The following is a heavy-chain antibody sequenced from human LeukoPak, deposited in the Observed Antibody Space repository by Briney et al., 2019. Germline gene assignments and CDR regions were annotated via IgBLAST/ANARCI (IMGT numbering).Heavy chain of an antibody. CDR2: ISYDGSNK. CDR1: GFTFSSYA. J-gene: IGHJ6*02. CDR3: ARDEGSCSRTSCYAASKGMDV. V-gene: IGHV3-30-3*01. D-gene: IGHD2-2*01. Sequence: GGSLRLSCAASGFTFSSYAMHWVRQAPGKGLEWVAVISYDGSNKYYADSVKGRFTISRDNSKNTLYLQMNSLRAEDTAAYYCARDEGSCSRTSCYAASKGMDVWGQGTAVIVSS.